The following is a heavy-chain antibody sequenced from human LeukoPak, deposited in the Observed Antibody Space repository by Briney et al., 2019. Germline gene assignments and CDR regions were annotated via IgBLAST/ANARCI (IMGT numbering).Heavy chain of an antibody. Sequence: KPSETLSLTCTVSGGSISSYYWSWIRQPPGKGLEWIGTISYSGTTYYSPSLKSRVTISLDTSKNQFSLKLSSVTAADTAIYYCARDFSSSSTVYYYYYMDVWGKGTTVTVSS. CDR3: ARDFSSSSTVYYYYYMDV. V-gene: IGHV4-59*12. CDR1: GGSISSYY. J-gene: IGHJ6*03. D-gene: IGHD6-6*01. CDR2: ISYSGTT.